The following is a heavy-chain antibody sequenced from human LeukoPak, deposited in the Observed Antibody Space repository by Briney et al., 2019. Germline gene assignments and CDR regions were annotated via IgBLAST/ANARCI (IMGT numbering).Heavy chain of an antibody. V-gene: IGHV3-23*01. CDR1: GFTFSSYA. J-gene: IGHJ3*02. CDR2: ISGSGGST. CDR3: AKATVDRDAFDI. D-gene: IGHD4-23*01. Sequence: GGSLRLSCAASGFTFSSYAMSWVRQAPGKGLEWVSAISGSGGSTYYADSVKGRFTISRDNSKNTLYLQMNSLRAEDAAVYYCAKATVDRDAFDIWGQGTMVTVSS.